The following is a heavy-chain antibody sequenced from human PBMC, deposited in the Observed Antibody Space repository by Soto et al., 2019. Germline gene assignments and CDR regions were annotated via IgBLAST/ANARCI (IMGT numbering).Heavy chain of an antibody. Sequence: ASVKVSCKASGYTFTGYYMHWVRQAPGQGLEWMGWINPNSGGTNYAQKFQGWVTLTRDTPISTAYMELSRLRSDDTAVYYCARPLSLDYYYGMDVWGQGTTVTSP. V-gene: IGHV1-2*04. D-gene: IGHD3-16*01. CDR3: ARPLSLDYYYGMDV. CDR2: INPNSGGT. CDR1: GYTFTGYY. J-gene: IGHJ6*02.